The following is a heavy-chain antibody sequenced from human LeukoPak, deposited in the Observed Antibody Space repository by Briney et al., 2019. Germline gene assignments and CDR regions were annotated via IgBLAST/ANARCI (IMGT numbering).Heavy chain of an antibody. CDR1: GVTFSSFA. CDR2: IAYDGSNK. J-gene: IGHJ6*02. Sequence: GGSLRLSCAASGVTFSSFALPWVRQAPGNGLEWVAVIAYDGSNKYYADSVKGRFTISRDNSKNTLYLQMNSLRAEDTAVYYCARDRFSSLSRTYYYYYGMDVWGQGTTVTVSS. V-gene: IGHV3-30*04. CDR3: ARDRFSSLSRTYYYYYGMDV. D-gene: IGHD2-15*01.